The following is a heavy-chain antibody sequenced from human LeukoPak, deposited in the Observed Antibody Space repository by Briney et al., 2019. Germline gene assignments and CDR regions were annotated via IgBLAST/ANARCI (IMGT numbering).Heavy chain of an antibody. J-gene: IGHJ4*02. D-gene: IGHD3-22*01. CDR3: ARGEARGYYDSSGYYDY. CDR1: GYTFTSYG. Sequence: ASVKVSCKASGYTFTSYGISWVRQAPGQGLEWMGWISAYNGNTNYAQKLQGRVTMTTDTSTSTAYMELRSLRSDDTAVYYCARGEARGYYDSSGYYDYWGQGTLVTVSS. V-gene: IGHV1-18*01. CDR2: ISAYNGNT.